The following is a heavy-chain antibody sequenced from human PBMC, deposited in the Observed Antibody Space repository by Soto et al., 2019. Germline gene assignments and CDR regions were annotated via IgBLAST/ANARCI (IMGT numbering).Heavy chain of an antibody. V-gene: IGHV4-61*01. CDR1: GGSVSSGSYY. CDR2: IYYSGST. D-gene: IGHD6-13*01. Sequence: SETLSLTCTVSGGSVSSGSYYWSWIRQPPGKGLEWIGDIYYSGSTNYNPSLKSRVTISVDTSKNQFSLKLSSVTAADTAVYYCARDKVRAAALYYWGQGTLVTVSS. CDR3: ARDKVRAAALYY. J-gene: IGHJ4*02.